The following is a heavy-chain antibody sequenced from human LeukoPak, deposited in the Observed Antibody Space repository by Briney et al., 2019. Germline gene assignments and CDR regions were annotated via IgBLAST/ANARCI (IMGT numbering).Heavy chain of an antibody. CDR1: GYSFTSYW. CDR2: IYPGDSDT. V-gene: IGHV5-51*01. J-gene: IGHJ4*02. Sequence: GESLKISCKGSGYSFTSYWIGWVRQMPGKGLEWMGIIYPGDSDTRYSPSFQGQVTISADKSISTAYLQWSSLKASDTAMYYCARLPNFASEDTARAYFDYWGQGTLVTVSS. D-gene: IGHD5-18*01. CDR3: ARLPNFASEDTARAYFDY.